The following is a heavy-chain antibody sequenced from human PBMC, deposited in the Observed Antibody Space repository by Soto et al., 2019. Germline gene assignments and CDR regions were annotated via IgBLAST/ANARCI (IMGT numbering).Heavy chain of an antibody. CDR2: ISSDSRYI. J-gene: IGHJ6*02. Sequence: EVQLVESGGGLVQPGGSLRLSCAASGFTLSNYAVNWVRQAPGKGLEWVSYISSDSRYIYYGDSVKGRFTISRDNARNSVYLQINSLRDEDTAVYYCARIKLVEFFFINVDVYDMDVWGQGTPVTVS. V-gene: IGHV3-48*02. CDR3: ARIKLVEFFFINVDVYDMDV. CDR1: GFTLSNYA. D-gene: IGHD3-16*01.